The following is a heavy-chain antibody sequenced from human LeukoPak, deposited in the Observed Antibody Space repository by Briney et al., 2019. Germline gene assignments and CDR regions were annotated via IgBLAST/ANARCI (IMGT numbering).Heavy chain of an antibody. CDR1: GFPFSSYS. J-gene: IGHJ4*02. V-gene: IGHV3-7*03. CDR2: IKPDGTTK. D-gene: IGHD6-13*01. Sequence: GGSLRLSCAASGFPFSSYSMTWVRQAPGKGLEWVANIKPDGTTKLYVDSVKGRFTISRDNALNSLYLQMNSLRAEDTAIYYCARSIPYGTTWYGRSDYWGQGTLVTVSS. CDR3: ARSIPYGTTWYGRSDY.